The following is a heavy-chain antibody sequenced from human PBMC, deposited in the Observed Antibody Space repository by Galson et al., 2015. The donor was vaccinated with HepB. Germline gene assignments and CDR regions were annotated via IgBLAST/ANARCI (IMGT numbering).Heavy chain of an antibody. CDR3: AKVAILGATPHYFDY. V-gene: IGHV3-23*01. J-gene: IGHJ4*02. CDR2: ISGDGGVT. Sequence: LRLSCAASGFTFTRYAITWVRQAPGKGLEYISSISGDGGVTYYADSVKGGFTISRDNSKNTVYLQVNSLRAEDTAVYFCAKVAILGATPHYFDYWGQGILVTVSS. CDR1: GFTFTRYA. D-gene: IGHD1-26*01.